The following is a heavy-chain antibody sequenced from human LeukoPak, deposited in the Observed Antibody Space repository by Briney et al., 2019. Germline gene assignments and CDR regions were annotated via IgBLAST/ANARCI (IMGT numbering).Heavy chain of an antibody. CDR2: IYYSGST. V-gene: IGHV4-59*08. J-gene: IGHJ4*02. CDR3: ARVRNGDYYFDY. Sequence: SETLSLTCTVSGGSISSYYWSWIRQPPGKGLEWIGYIYYSGSTYYNPSLKSRVTISVDTSKSQFSLKLSSVTAADTAVYYCARVRNGDYYFDYWGQGTLVTVSS. D-gene: IGHD4-17*01. CDR1: GGSISSYY.